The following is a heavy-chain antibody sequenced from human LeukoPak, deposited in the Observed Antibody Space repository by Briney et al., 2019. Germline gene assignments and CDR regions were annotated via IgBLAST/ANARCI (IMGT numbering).Heavy chain of an antibody. CDR2: ISTYNGNT. CDR3: ARISKFGRTNDY. J-gene: IGHJ4*02. Sequence: ASVKVSCKASGYTFTSHGISWVRQAPGQGLEWMGWISTYNGNTNYAQKLQGRVTMTTDTSTSTAYMELRSLRSDDTAVYYCARISKFGRTNDYWGQGTLVTVSS. CDR1: GYTFTSHG. D-gene: IGHD3-16*01. V-gene: IGHV1-18*01.